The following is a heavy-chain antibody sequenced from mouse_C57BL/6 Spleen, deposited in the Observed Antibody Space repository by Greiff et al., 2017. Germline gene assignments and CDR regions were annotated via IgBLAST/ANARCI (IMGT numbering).Heavy chain of an antibody. CDR2: IYPGDGDT. D-gene: IGHD1-1*01. J-gene: IGHJ2*01. CDR3: ARCPTVVATGDY. CDR1: GYAFSSSW. V-gene: IGHV1-82*01. Sequence: QVQLKQSGPELVKPGASVKISCKASGYAFSSSWMNWVKQRPGKGLEWIGRIYPGDGDTNYNGKFKGKATLTADKSSSTAYMQLSSLTSEDSAVYFCARCPTVVATGDYWGQGTTLTVSS.